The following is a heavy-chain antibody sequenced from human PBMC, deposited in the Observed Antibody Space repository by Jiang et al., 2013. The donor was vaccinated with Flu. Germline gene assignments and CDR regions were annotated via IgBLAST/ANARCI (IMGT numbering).Heavy chain of an antibody. J-gene: IGHJ4*02. CDR1: GYNFINYW. Sequence: SLKISCKGSGYNFINYWIAWVRQMPGKGLEWMGIIYPGDSDTRYSPSFQGQVTISADKSISTAYLQWSSLKASDTAIYYCARHTRDWWDLDYWGQGTLVTVSS. D-gene: IGHD2-8*02. CDR3: ARHTRDWWDLDY. V-gene: IGHV5-51*01. CDR2: IYPGDSDT.